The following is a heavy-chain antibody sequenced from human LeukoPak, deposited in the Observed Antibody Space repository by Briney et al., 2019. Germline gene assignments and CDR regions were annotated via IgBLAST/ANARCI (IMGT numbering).Heavy chain of an antibody. Sequence: ASVKVSCKASGYTFTGYYMHWVRQAPGQGLEWMGWINPNSGGTNYAQKFQGRVTMTRDTSVSTAYMELSRLRSDDTAVYYCARDQPPYSSGQYNWFDPWGQGTLVTVSS. V-gene: IGHV1-2*02. D-gene: IGHD6-19*01. J-gene: IGHJ5*02. CDR1: GYTFTGYY. CDR3: ARDQPPYSSGQYNWFDP. CDR2: INPNSGGT.